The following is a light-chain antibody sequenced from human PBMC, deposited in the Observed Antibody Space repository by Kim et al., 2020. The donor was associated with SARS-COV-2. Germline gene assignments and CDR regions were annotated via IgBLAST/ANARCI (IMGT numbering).Light chain of an antibody. J-gene: IGKJ4*02. CDR2: GAS. CDR1: QSVNNNY. Sequence: EVVLTQSPGTLSLSPGERATLSCRASQSVNNNYLAWYQQKPGQAPRLLIYGASSRAAVIPARFSGGGSGTDFTLTISRLEPEDFAVYYCEQYGVSPRTFGRGTKVDIK. CDR3: EQYGVSPRT. V-gene: IGKV3-20*01.